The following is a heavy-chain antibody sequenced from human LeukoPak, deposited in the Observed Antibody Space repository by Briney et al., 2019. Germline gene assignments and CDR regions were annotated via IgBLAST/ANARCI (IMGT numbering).Heavy chain of an antibody. V-gene: IGHV3-23*01. Sequence: GGSLRLSCAASGLRFSSDAMKWGRQAPGKGLEWVSVISGSGGSTDSADSVKGRFTISRDNSKNPLYLRMNSLRAEYTAVYYCAKARVGAKRPFDSWGQGTLVTVSS. J-gene: IGHJ4*02. CDR1: GLRFSSDA. CDR2: ISGSGGST. D-gene: IGHD1-26*01. CDR3: AKARVGAKRPFDS.